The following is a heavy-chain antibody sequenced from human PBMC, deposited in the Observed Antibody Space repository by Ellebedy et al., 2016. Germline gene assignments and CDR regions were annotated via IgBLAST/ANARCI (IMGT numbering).Heavy chain of an antibody. Sequence: GGSLKISXKGSGYNFSDYLIVWLRQKPGKGLEWMGIIYPRDSETRYSPSFDGQVTISADKSISTAYLQWNSLKASDTAMYYCARAASNEFDYWGQGTLVTVAS. J-gene: IGHJ4*02. CDR1: GYNFSDYL. CDR3: ARAASNEFDY. D-gene: IGHD1-1*01. V-gene: IGHV5-51*01. CDR2: IYPRDSET.